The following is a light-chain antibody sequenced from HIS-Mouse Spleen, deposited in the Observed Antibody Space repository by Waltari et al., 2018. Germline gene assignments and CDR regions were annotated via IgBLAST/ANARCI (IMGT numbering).Light chain of an antibody. CDR2: GAS. J-gene: IGKJ1*01. Sequence: EIVMTQSPATLSVSTGETATLSCRASQSVSSNLAWYQQKPGQAPRILIYGASTRATGIPARFSGSGSGTEFTLTISSLQSEDFAVYYCQQYNNWPRTFGQGTKVEIK. CDR3: QQYNNWPRT. CDR1: QSVSSN. V-gene: IGKV3-15*01.